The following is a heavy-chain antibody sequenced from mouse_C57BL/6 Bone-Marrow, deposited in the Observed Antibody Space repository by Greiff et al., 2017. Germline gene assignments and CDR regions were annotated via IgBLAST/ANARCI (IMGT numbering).Heavy chain of an antibody. Sequence: EVQLVESGGGLVQPGGSMKLSCAASGFTFSDAWMDWVRQSPEKGLEWVAEIRNKANNHATYYAESVKGRFNISRDDSKSSVYLQMNSLRAEDTGIYYCTRDYGSSYSFAYWGQGTLVTVSA. CDR2: IRNKANNHAT. D-gene: IGHD1-1*01. J-gene: IGHJ3*01. CDR3: TRDYGSSYSFAY. CDR1: GFTFSDAW. V-gene: IGHV6-6*01.